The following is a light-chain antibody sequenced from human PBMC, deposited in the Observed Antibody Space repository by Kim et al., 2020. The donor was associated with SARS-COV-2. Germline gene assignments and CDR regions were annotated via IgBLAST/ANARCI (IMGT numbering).Light chain of an antibody. Sequence: QGVTLSCTGSTSSIVRYAVHWYQQLPGRAPKLLIYGDTRRPSGVPDRFSGSKSGTSASLAITGLQAEDEADYYCQSYDSSLSGFWVFGGGTQLTVL. CDR3: QSYDSSLSGFWV. CDR2: GDT. V-gene: IGLV1-40*01. J-gene: IGLJ3*02. CDR1: TSSIVRYA.